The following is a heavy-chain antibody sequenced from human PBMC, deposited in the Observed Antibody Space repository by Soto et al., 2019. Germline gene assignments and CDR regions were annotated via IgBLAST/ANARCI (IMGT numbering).Heavy chain of an antibody. CDR3: ARGGSSSFGRGLDV. Sequence: GGSLRLSCAASGFTFSNYAMGWVRQAPGKGLEWVSGLSFSGGITSYGDSVKGRFTISRDNSKNTLYLHMNALRADDTAVYYCARGGSSSFGRGLDVWGQGTTVTVSS. CDR1: GFTFSNYA. J-gene: IGHJ6*02. D-gene: IGHD6-13*01. CDR2: LSFSGGIT. V-gene: IGHV3-23*01.